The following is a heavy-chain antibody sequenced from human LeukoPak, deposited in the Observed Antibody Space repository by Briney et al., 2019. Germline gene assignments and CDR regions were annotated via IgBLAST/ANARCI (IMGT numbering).Heavy chain of an antibody. CDR2: IYYSGST. J-gene: IGHJ3*02. CDR3: ARVCSTVNCYKSFEGTFDI. Sequence: PSETLSLTCTVSGGSIIPYYWTWIRQPPGKGLEWIGYIYYSGSTNYNPSLKSRVTMSVDTSKSQFSLKLNSVTAADTAVYYCARVCSTVNCYKSFEGTFDIWGQGTMVTVSS. CDR1: GGSIIPYY. V-gene: IGHV4-59*01. D-gene: IGHD2-2*01.